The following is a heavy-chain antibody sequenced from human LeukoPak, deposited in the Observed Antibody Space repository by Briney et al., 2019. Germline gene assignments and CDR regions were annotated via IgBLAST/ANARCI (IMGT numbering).Heavy chain of an antibody. D-gene: IGHD3-9*01. J-gene: IGHJ4*02. V-gene: IGHV3-23*01. CDR3: AKVVGDYYDILTGSPYYFDY. CDR2: ISGSGGST. CDR1: GFTFSSYA. Sequence: GGSLRLSCAATGFTFSSYAMSWVRQAPGKGLEWVPAISGSGGSTYYADSVKGRFTISRDNSKNTLYLQMNSLRAEDTAVYYCAKVVGDYYDILTGSPYYFDYWGQGTLVTVSS.